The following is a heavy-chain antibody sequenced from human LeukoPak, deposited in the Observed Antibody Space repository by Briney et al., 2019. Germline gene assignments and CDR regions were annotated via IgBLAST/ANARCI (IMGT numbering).Heavy chain of an antibody. J-gene: IGHJ4*02. CDR1: GGSFSGYY. Sequence: PSETLSLTCAVYGGSFSGYYWSWIRQPPGKGLEWIGEINHSGSTNYNPSLKSRVTISVDTSKNQFSLKLSSVTAADTAVYYCAGGGRELSAMLVYWGQGTLVTVSS. D-gene: IGHD5-18*01. CDR2: INHSGST. V-gene: IGHV4-34*01. CDR3: AGGGRELSAMLVY.